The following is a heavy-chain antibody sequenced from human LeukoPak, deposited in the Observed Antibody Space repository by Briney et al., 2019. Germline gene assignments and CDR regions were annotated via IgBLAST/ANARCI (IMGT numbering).Heavy chain of an antibody. Sequence: GGSLRLSCAASGFTFNNYWMHWVRQAPGKGLVWVSRINSDGSSTSYADSVKGRFTISRDNAKNTLYLQMNSLRAEDTAVYYCARALAVAGTGGFDPWGQGTLVTVSS. CDR2: INSDGSST. CDR3: ARALAVAGTGGFDP. J-gene: IGHJ5*02. CDR1: GFTFNNYW. D-gene: IGHD6-19*01. V-gene: IGHV3-74*01.